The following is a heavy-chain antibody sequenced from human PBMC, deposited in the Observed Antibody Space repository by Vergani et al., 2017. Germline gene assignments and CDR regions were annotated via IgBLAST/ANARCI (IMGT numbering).Heavy chain of an antibody. D-gene: IGHD5-18*01. CDR1: GYSISSGYY. J-gene: IGHJ5*02. Sequence: QVQLQESGPGLVKPSETLSLTCAVSGYSISSGYYWGWIRQPPGKGLEWIGSIYHSGSTYYNPPLKSRVTISVDTSKNQFSLKLSSVTAADTAVYYCARATWIQLSCWFDPWGQGTLVTVSS. CDR2: IYHSGST. CDR3: ARATWIQLSCWFDP. V-gene: IGHV4-38-2*01.